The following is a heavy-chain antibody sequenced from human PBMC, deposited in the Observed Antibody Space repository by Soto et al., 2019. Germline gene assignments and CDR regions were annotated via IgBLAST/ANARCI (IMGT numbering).Heavy chain of an antibody. CDR3: AKARAAVVPAAINY. CDR1: GFTFSSYA. D-gene: IGHD2-2*01. Sequence: EVQLLESGGGLVQPGGSLRLSCAASGFTFSSYAMSWVRQAPGKGLEWVSVISGSGDSTYYADSVKGRFTISRDNSKNTLYLQMNSLRAEDTAVYYCAKARAAVVPAAINYWGQGTLVTVSS. V-gene: IGHV3-23*01. CDR2: ISGSGDST. J-gene: IGHJ4*02.